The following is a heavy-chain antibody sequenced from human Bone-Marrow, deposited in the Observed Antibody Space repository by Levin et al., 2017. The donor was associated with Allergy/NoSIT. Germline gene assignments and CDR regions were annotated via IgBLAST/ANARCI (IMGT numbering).Heavy chain of an antibody. D-gene: IGHD5-12*01. CDR3: ARFVDIVATIDP. J-gene: IGHJ5*02. Sequence: SETLSLTCTVSGGSISSGGYYWSWIRQHPGTGLEWIGYIYYSGSTYYNPSLKSRVTISVDTSKNQFSLKLSSVTAADTAVYYCARFVDIVATIDPWGQGTLVTVSS. V-gene: IGHV4-31*03. CDR1: GGSISSGGYY. CDR2: IYYSGST.